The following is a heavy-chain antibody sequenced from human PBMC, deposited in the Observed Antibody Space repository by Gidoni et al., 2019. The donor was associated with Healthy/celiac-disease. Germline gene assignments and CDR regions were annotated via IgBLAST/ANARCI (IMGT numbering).Heavy chain of an antibody. Sequence: EVPLVESGGGLVHPGGSPRLSCSASGFTFSSSWMHWVRQAPGKGLVWVSRINSDGSSTSYADSVKGRFTISRDNAKNTLYLQMNSLRAEDTAVYYCARVGADAFDIWGQGTMVTVSS. V-gene: IGHV3-74*01. CDR3: ARVGADAFDI. CDR2: INSDGSST. CDR1: GFTFSSSW. J-gene: IGHJ3*02.